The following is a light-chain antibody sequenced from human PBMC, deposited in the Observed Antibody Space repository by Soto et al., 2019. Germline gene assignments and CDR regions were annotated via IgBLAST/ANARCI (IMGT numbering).Light chain of an antibody. Sequence: QSALTQPASVSGSPGQSITVSCTGTSNDVGGYNYVSWYQQHPGKAPKLMIYDVTNRPSGVSNHLSGSKSGNTASLTISGLQPEDEAVYFCASYRTSSIVVFGGGTQLTVL. J-gene: IGLJ7*01. CDR1: SNDVGGYNY. V-gene: IGLV2-14*03. CDR3: ASYRTSSIVV. CDR2: DVT.